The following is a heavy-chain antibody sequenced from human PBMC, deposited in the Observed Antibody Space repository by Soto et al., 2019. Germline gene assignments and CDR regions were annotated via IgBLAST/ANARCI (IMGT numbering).Heavy chain of an antibody. CDR2: IYYSGNT. Sequence: QVQLQESGPGLVKPSQTLSLTCTVSGGSISSGGYYWSWIRQHPEKGLEWIGCIYYSGNTYYSPSLKGRVTISVDTSENQFSLKLSSVTAADTAVYYCARDASGYGYFDSWGQGALVTVSS. J-gene: IGHJ4*02. CDR1: GGSISSGGYY. V-gene: IGHV4-31*03. D-gene: IGHD5-12*01. CDR3: ARDASGYGYFDS.